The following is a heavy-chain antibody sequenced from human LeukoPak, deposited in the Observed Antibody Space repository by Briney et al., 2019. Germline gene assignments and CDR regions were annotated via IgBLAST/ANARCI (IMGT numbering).Heavy chain of an antibody. CDR1: GFTFSSYA. V-gene: IGHV3-23*01. D-gene: IGHD3-22*01. Sequence: GGSLRLSCAASGFTFSSYAMNWIRQAPGKGLEWVSAISGSDGTTYYADSVKGRFTISRDNSKNTLFLQMNSLRAEDTALYYCVRDDDRPDNGLDYWGQGTLVTVSS. CDR2: ISGSDGTT. J-gene: IGHJ4*02. CDR3: VRDDDRPDNGLDY.